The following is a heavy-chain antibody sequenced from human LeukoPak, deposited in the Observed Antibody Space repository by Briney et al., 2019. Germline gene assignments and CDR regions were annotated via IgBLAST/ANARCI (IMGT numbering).Heavy chain of an antibody. CDR2: INHSGGT. Sequence: SETLSLTCAVYGGSFSGYYWSWIRQPPGNGLEWIGEINHSGGTNYNPSLKSRVTISVDTSKNQFSLKLSSVTAADTAVYYCARAPYYYEAYYFDYWGQGTLVTVSS. V-gene: IGHV4-34*01. D-gene: IGHD3-22*01. CDR3: ARAPYYYEAYYFDY. J-gene: IGHJ4*02. CDR1: GGSFSGYY.